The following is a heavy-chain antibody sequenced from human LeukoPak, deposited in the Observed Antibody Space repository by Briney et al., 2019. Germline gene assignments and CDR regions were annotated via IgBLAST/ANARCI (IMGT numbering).Heavy chain of an antibody. CDR3: ARDSPRAFSGCEYYFDY. Sequence: PGGSLRLSCAASGFTFSDYYMSWIRQTPGKGLEWVSYISSSGSTIYYADSVKGRFTISRDNAKNSLYLQMNSLRAEDTAVYYCARDSPRAFSGCEYYFDYWGQGTLVTVSS. D-gene: IGHD3-22*01. CDR2: ISSSGSTI. V-gene: IGHV3-11*04. CDR1: GFTFSDYY. J-gene: IGHJ4*02.